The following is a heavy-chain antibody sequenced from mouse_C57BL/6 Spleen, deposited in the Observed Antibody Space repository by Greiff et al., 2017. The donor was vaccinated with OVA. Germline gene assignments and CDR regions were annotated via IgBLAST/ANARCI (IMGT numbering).Heavy chain of an antibody. Sequence: QVQLKQPGAELVKPGASVKLSCKASGYTFTSYWMHWVKQRPGQGLEWIGMIHPNSGSTNYNEKFKSKATLTVDKSSSTAYMQLSSLTSEDSAVYYCASYGKSYAMDYWGQGTSVTVSS. D-gene: IGHD2-1*01. J-gene: IGHJ4*01. CDR3: ASYGKSYAMDY. CDR1: GYTFTSYW. CDR2: IHPNSGST. V-gene: IGHV1-64*01.